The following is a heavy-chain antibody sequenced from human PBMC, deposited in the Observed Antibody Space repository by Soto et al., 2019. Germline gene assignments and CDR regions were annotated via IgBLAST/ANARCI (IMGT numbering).Heavy chain of an antibody. D-gene: IGHD3-22*01. CDR3: AKVAYDSSGPSDY. V-gene: IGHV3-30*18. CDR2: ISYDGSNK. CDR1: GFTFSSYG. J-gene: IGHJ4*02. Sequence: GGSLKLSCAASGFTFSSYGMHWVRQAPGKGLEWVAVISYDGSNKYYADSVKGRFTISRDNSKNTLYLQMNSLRAEDTAVYYCAKVAYDSSGPSDYWGQGTLVTVSS.